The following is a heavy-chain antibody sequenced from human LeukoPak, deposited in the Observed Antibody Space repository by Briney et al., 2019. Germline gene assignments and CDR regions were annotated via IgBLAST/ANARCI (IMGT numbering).Heavy chain of an antibody. CDR2: INHSGST. CDR3: ARLVTILGGGGAPLDY. CDR1: GGSFSGYY. Sequence: SETLSLTCAVYGGSFSGYYWSWIRQPPGKGLEWIGEINHSGSTNYNPSLKSRVTISVDTSKNQFSLKLSSVTAADTAVYYCARLVTILGGGGAPLDYWGQGTLVTVSS. J-gene: IGHJ4*02. D-gene: IGHD3-3*01. V-gene: IGHV4-34*01.